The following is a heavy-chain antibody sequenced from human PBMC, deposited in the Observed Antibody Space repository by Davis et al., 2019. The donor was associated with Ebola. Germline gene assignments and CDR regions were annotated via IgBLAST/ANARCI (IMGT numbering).Heavy chain of an antibody. J-gene: IGHJ4*02. Sequence: SETLSLTCTVSEGSISSHYWSWIRQPPGKGLEWIGFVHYSGSTIYNPFLKSRVTISVDSSKSQFSLRLNSVTAADTAVYYCARAQYVRLLDYWGQGTLVTVSS. CDR1: EGSISSHY. V-gene: IGHV4-59*08. D-gene: IGHD3-16*01. CDR2: VHYSGST. CDR3: ARAQYVRLLDY.